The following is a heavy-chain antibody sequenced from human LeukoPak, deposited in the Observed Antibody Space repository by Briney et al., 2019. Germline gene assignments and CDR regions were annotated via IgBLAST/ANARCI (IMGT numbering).Heavy chain of an antibody. CDR2: ITTSDGNT. Sequence: GGSLRLSCAASGFTFSSYTMSWIRQAPGKGLEWVSTITTSDGNTYYADSVKGRFTVSRDNSKNTLFLQMNSLRAEDTAVYYCAKDGGLWVSAHWGDSWGRGTLVTVSS. D-gene: IGHD7-27*01. J-gene: IGHJ4*02. CDR3: AKDGGLWVSAHWGDS. V-gene: IGHV3-23*01. CDR1: GFTFSSYT.